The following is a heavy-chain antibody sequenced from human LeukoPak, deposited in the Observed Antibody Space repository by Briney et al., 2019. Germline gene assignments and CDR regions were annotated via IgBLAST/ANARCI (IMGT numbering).Heavy chain of an antibody. V-gene: IGHV3-15*01. CDR3: TTDPYSSSDY. D-gene: IGHD6-6*01. CDR1: GFTFNSYG. CDR2: IKSKTDGGTT. J-gene: IGHJ4*02. Sequence: GGSLRLSCAASGFTFNSYGMSWVRQAPGKGLEWVGRIKSKTDGGTTDYAAPVKGRFTISRDDSKNTLYLQMNSLKTEDTAVYYCTTDPYSSSDYWGQGTLVTVSS.